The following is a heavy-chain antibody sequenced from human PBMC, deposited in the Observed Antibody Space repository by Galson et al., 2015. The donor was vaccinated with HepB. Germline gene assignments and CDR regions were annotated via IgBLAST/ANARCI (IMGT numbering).Heavy chain of an antibody. J-gene: IGHJ4*02. CDR2: IRSKANSYAT. D-gene: IGHD3-22*01. Sequence: SLRLSCAASGFTFSGSAMHWVRQASGKGLEWVGRIRSKANSYATAYAASVKGRFTISRDDSKNTAYLQMNSLKTEDTAVYYCYYYDSSGPVWGQGTLVTVSS. CDR1: GFTFSGSA. V-gene: IGHV3-73*01. CDR3: YYYDSSGPV.